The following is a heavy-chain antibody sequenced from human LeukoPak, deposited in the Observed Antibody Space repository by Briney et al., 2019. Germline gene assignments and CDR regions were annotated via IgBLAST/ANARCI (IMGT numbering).Heavy chain of an antibody. V-gene: IGHV1-24*01. CDR1: GYTLTELS. CDR2: FDPEDGET. Sequence: ASVKVSCKVSGYTLTELSMHWVRQAPGKGLEWMGGFDPEDGETIYAQKFQGRVIMTEDTSADTAYMELSSLRSEDTAVYYCARGRKGSEAFDYWGQGTLVTVSS. J-gene: IGHJ4*02. CDR3: ARGRKGSEAFDY. D-gene: IGHD6-6*01.